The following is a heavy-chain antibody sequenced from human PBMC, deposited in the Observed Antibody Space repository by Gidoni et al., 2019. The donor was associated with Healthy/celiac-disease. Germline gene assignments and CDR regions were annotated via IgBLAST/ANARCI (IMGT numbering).Heavy chain of an antibody. CDR1: GFTFSSYA. CDR2: ISYDGSNK. CDR3: ARAMVGYDAFDI. V-gene: IGHV3-30*04. Sequence: QVQLVESGGGVVQPGRSLRLSCAASGFTFSSYAMHWVRQAPGKGLEWVAVISYDGSNKYYADSVKGRFTISRDNSKNTLYLQMNSLRAEDTAVYYCARAMVGYDAFDIWGQGTMVTVSS. D-gene: IGHD5-18*01. J-gene: IGHJ3*02.